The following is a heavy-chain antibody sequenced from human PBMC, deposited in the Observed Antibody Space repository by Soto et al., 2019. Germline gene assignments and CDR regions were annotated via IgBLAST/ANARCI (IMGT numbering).Heavy chain of an antibody. CDR2: VYYSGST. V-gene: IGHV4-39*01. Sequence: QVELQESGPGLVKAPETLSLMCTVSGDSISSSNYYWGWVRQPPGKGLEWIGSVYYSGSTYYSASVKSRVTISIDTARGQFSLRLTSVTAAATAVYYCAGFISPYTTSAPTAWGQGTLVTVSS. CDR1: GDSISSSNYY. J-gene: IGHJ5*02. CDR3: AGFISPYTTSAPTA. D-gene: IGHD1-1*01.